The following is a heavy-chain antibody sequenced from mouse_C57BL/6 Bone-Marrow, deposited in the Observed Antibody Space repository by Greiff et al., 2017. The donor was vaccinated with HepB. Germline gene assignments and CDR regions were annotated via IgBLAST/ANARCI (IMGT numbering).Heavy chain of an antibody. V-gene: IGHV1-69*01. D-gene: IGHD1-1*01. Sequence: VQLQQSGAELVMPGASVKLSCKASGYTFTSYWMHWVKQRPGQGLEWIGEIDPSDSYTNYNQKFKGKSTLTVDKSSSTAYMQLSSLTSEDSAVYYCARIYYYGSSHLDYWGQGTTLTVSS. CDR2: IDPSDSYT. CDR1: GYTFTSYW. CDR3: ARIYYYGSSHLDY. J-gene: IGHJ2*01.